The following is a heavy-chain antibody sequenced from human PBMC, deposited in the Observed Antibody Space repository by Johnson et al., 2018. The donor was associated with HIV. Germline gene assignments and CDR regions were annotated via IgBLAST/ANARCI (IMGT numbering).Heavy chain of an antibody. CDR1: GFTFSSYA. CDR3: ARAYSGSYINDAFDI. V-gene: IGHV3-30-3*01. D-gene: IGHD1-26*01. J-gene: IGHJ3*02. CDR2: ISYDGSNK. Sequence: QMQLVESGGGVVQPGRSLRLSCAASGFTFSSYAMHWVRQAPGKGLEWVAVISYDGSNKYYADSVKGRFTISRYNSNNTLYLQMNSLRAGDTAVYYCARAYSGSYINDAFDIWGQGTMVTVSS.